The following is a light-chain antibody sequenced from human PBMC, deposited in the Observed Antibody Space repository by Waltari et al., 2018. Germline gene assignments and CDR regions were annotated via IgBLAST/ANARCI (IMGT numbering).Light chain of an antibody. Sequence: QSALTQPASVSGSPGQSVTIFCAGTSNDVGGYNSVSWYQEHPGQAPRVIIYDVGDRTSGVSDRFSGSKYGNTASLTISGLQAEDEADYYCSSQSSNDVVLFGGGTKLTVL. J-gene: IGLJ2*01. CDR3: SSQSSNDVVL. V-gene: IGLV2-14*01. CDR1: SNDVGGYNS. CDR2: DVG.